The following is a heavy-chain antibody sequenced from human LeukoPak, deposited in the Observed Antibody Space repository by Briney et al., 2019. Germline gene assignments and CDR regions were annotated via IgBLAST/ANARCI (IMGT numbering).Heavy chain of an antibody. V-gene: IGHV4-59*01. J-gene: IGHJ6*04. CDR2: IYYSGST. CDR3: GSSNYNPSLKGRVTISVATYKNQFSLKLSSVSAADADVYYCARVNFGWSYYYYGMDV. Sequence: SETLSLTCTVSGGSISSYYWSWIRQPPGKGLEWIWHIYYSGSTNYNPSLKSRVTISSDTTKNQSHCMLSSATAADTTVHYSGSSNYNPSLKGRVTISVATYKNQFSLKLSSVSAADADVYYCARVNFGWSYYYYGMDVWGKGTTVTVSS. D-gene: IGHD3-10*01. CDR1: GGSISSYY.